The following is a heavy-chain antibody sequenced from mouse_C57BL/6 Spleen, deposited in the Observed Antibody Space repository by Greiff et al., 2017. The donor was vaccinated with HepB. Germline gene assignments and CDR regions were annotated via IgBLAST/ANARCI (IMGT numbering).Heavy chain of an antibody. Sequence: EVQLQQSGPELVKPGASVKISCKASGYSFTGYYMHWVKQSSEKSLEWIGEINPSTGGTSYNQKFKGKATLTVDKSSSTAYMQLKSLTSEDSAVYYCARHGAYYGSSLYYAMDYWGQGTSVTVSS. V-gene: IGHV1-43*01. CDR3: ARHGAYYGSSLYYAMDY. D-gene: IGHD1-1*01. CDR1: GYSFTGYY. J-gene: IGHJ4*01. CDR2: INPSTGGT.